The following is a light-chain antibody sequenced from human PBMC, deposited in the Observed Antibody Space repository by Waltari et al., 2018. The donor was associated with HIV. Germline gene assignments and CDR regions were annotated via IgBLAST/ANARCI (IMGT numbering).Light chain of an antibody. Sequence: SPVTHPPPSSGTPGPWVAVTCPGPDFPILRYPVSWSQRPPGAAPKVLIYRNNQRPSGVSDRFSGSKSGTSASLAISGLQSEDEADYFCAVWDVSLENWVFGGGTKLTVL. V-gene: IGLV1-44*01. CDR3: AVWDVSLENWV. J-gene: IGLJ3*02. CDR1: DFPILRYP. CDR2: RNN.